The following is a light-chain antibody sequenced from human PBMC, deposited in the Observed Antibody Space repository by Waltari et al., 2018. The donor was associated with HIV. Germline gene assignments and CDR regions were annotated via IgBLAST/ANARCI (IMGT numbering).Light chain of an antibody. V-gene: IGKV1-9*01. CDR2: AAS. CDR3: QQLNSFPLT. CDR1: QGISSY. J-gene: IGKJ4*01. Sequence: DIQLTQSPSFLSASVGDRVTITCRASQGISSYLAWYQQKPGKAPMLLIYAASTLQSGVPSRFSGSGSGTEFTLTISSLQPEDFATYYCQQLNSFPLTFGGGTKAEIK.